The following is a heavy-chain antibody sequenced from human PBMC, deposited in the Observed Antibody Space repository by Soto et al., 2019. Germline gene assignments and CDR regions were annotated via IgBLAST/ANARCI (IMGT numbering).Heavy chain of an antibody. D-gene: IGHD1-7*01. CDR1: GGSISSSSCS. CDR3: ARSPRYNWDYGAFDI. CDR2: FYYGGST. J-gene: IGHJ3*02. Sequence: SETLSLTCTVSGGSISSSSCSWGWIRQPPGRGLEWIGSFYYGGSTYYNPSLKSRGTISVDTSRNQFSLRLSSVTAAETAVYHCARSPRYNWDYGAFDIWGQGTMVTVSS. V-gene: IGHV4-39*01.